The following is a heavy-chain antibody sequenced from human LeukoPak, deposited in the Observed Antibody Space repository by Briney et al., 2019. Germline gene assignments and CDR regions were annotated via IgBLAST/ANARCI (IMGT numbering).Heavy chain of an antibody. CDR1: GGSISSYY. J-gene: IGHJ6*03. Sequence: SETLSLTCTVSGGSISSYYWSWIRQPAGKGLEWIGRIYTSGSTNYNPSLKSRVTISVDTSKTQFSVNLSSVTAADTAVYFCARAIAPGGLPYMDVWGKGTSVTISS. CDR3: ARAIAPGGLPYMDV. V-gene: IGHV4-4*07. D-gene: IGHD6-13*01. CDR2: IYTSGST.